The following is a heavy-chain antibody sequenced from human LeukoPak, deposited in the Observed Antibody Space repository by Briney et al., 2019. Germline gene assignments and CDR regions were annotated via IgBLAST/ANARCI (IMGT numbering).Heavy chain of an antibody. CDR1: GGTFSSYA. CDR3: ARGGYYGSGSYQSYY. CDR2: IIPIFGTA. V-gene: IGHV1-69*13. J-gene: IGHJ4*02. D-gene: IGHD3-10*01. Sequence: AASVKVSCKASGGTFSSYAISWVRQAPGQGLEWMGGIIPIFGTANYAQKFQGRVTITADESTSTAYMELSGLRSEDTAVYYCARGGYYGSGSYQSYYWGQGTLVTVSS.